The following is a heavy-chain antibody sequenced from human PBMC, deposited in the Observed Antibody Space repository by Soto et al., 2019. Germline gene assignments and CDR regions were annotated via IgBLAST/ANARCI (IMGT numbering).Heavy chain of an antibody. CDR3: ARAYTGYSSLDY. Sequence: PSETLSLTCTVSGGSISSYYWNWIRQPPGKGLEWIGYVSYSGITNYNPSLKSRVTISVDTSKNQFSLKLSSVIAADTAVYYCARAYTGYSSLDYWGQGTLVTVSS. CDR1: GGSISSYY. V-gene: IGHV4-59*01. CDR2: VSYSGIT. J-gene: IGHJ4*02. D-gene: IGHD5-12*01.